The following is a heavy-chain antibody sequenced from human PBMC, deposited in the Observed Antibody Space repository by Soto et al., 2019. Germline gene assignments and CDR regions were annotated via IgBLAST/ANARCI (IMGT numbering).Heavy chain of an antibody. J-gene: IGHJ4*02. CDR3: ARGREGYNFGAVY. V-gene: IGHV1-69*13. Sequence: GASVKVSCKASGGGNLRDYRTTWVRRAPGQGLEWMGGIIPKLGSANYAQKFQGRDTITADESTNSVYMELRSLRSDDTAVYYCARGREGYNFGAVYWGQGTPVTVSS. D-gene: IGHD5-12*01. CDR2: IIPKLGSA. CDR1: GGGNLRDYR.